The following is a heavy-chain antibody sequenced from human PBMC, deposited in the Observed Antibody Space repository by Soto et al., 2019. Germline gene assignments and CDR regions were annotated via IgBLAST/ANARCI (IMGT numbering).Heavy chain of an antibody. CDR3: ARPYYDYVWGSYRFGMDV. Sequence: ASVKVSCKASGYTFTSYGISWVRQAPGQGLEWKGWISAYNGNTNYAQKLQGRVTMTTDASTSTAYMELRSLRSDDTAVYYCARPYYDYVWGSYRFGMDVWGQGTTVTVSS. D-gene: IGHD3-16*01. J-gene: IGHJ6*02. V-gene: IGHV1-18*01. CDR2: ISAYNGNT. CDR1: GYTFTSYG.